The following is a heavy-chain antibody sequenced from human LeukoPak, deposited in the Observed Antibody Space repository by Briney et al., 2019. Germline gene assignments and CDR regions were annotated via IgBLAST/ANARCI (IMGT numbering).Heavy chain of an antibody. CDR3: ARGGSGSSDVGYYLDY. CDR2: MYYNGYT. D-gene: IGHD1-26*01. Sequence: SETLSLTCAVYGGSFSGYYWNWIRQPPGKGLEWIGFMYYNGYTDYNPSLKSRVTISLDTSKHQFSLKLSSVTAADTAVYYCARGGSGSSDVGYYLDYWGQGTLVTVSS. CDR1: GGSFSGYY. J-gene: IGHJ4*02. V-gene: IGHV4-59*01.